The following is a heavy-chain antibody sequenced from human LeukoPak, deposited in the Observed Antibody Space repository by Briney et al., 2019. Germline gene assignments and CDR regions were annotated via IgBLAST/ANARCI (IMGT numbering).Heavy chain of an antibody. CDR3: ARDSNDFWSGYPNYYYYYMDV. D-gene: IGHD3-3*01. Sequence: GGSLRLSCAASGFTFSSYAMHWVRQAPGKGLEWVAVISYDGGNKYYADSVKGRFTISRDNSKNTLYLQMNSLRAEDTAVYYCARDSNDFWSGYPNYYYYYMDVWGKGTTVTVSS. CDR2: ISYDGGNK. J-gene: IGHJ6*03. CDR1: GFTFSSYA. V-gene: IGHV3-30*01.